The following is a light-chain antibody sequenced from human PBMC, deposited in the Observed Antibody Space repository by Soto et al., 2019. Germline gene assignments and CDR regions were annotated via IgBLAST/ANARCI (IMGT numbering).Light chain of an antibody. Sequence: QSVLTQPASVSGSPGQSITIPCTGTSSDVGYYNYVSWFQQHPGKAPRLVISDVTNRPSGVSNRFSGSKSGNTASLTISGLQAEDEAHYYCSSYTTSSTHVFGTGTKVTVL. J-gene: IGLJ1*01. CDR1: SSDVGYYNY. V-gene: IGLV2-14*03. CDR3: SSYTTSSTHV. CDR2: DVT.